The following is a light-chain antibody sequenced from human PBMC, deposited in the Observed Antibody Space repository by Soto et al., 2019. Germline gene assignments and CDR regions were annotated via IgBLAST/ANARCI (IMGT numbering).Light chain of an antibody. CDR1: QGISSY. CDR3: QQLNSYSWT. CDR2: AAS. V-gene: IGKV1-9*01. J-gene: IGKJ1*01. Sequence: DIQLTQSPSFLSASVGDRVTITCRASQGISSYLAWYQQKPGKAPKLLIYAASTLQSGVPSRFSGSGSGREFTLTISSLQPEDFATYYCQQLNSYSWTFGQGTKVEIK.